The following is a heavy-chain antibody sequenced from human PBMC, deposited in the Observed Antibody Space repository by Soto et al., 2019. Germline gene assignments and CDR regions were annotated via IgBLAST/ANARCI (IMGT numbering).Heavy chain of an antibody. D-gene: IGHD4-17*01. CDR2: IHYSGNT. J-gene: IGHJ5*02. CDR3: ARLPSADYRRIFDP. V-gene: IGHV4-59*01. CDR1: EGSSSGYY. Sequence: SEPRSHSSGVCEGSSSGYYGSWIRQTPGKGLEWLAYIHYSGNTNYPPSLKSRVTISVDTSKNHFSLKLRSVTAAAPAVYSCARLPSADYRRIFDPSGQGTLVPVSS.